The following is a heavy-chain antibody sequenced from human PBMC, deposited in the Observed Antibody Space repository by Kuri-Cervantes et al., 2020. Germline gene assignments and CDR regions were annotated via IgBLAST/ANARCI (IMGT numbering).Heavy chain of an antibody. V-gene: IGHV1-18*04. J-gene: IGHJ4*02. Sequence: ASVKVSCKASGYTFINFGISWVRQAPGQGLEWMGWISAYNGDTNYAQKIKGRVNMTTDTSTSTAYMELRSLRSDDTAVYYCARAPPLWWLRGDARGYYFDYWGQGTLVTVSS. D-gene: IGHD5-12*01. CDR3: ARAPPLWWLRGDARGYYFDY. CDR1: GYTFINFG. CDR2: ISAYNGDT.